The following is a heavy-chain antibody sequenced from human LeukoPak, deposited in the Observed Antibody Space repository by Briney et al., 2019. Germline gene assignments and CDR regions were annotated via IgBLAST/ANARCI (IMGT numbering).Heavy chain of an antibody. V-gene: IGHV5-51*01. D-gene: IGHD6-6*01. Sequence: GESLKISCKGSGYSFTSYWIGWVRQLPGKGLEWMGIIYAGDSDTRYSPSFQGQVTISADKSIRTAYLQWSSLKASDTAMYYCARQELGGFEYSSSQYYFDYWGQGTLVTVSS. CDR2: IYAGDSDT. CDR3: ARQELGGFEYSSSQYYFDY. J-gene: IGHJ4*02. CDR1: GYSFTSYW.